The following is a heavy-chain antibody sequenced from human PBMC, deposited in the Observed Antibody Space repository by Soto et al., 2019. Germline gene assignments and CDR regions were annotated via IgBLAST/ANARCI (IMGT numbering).Heavy chain of an antibody. D-gene: IGHD6-13*01. V-gene: IGHV4-59*08. CDR1: GGSSSSYY. J-gene: IGHJ4*02. CDR2: IYYSGST. Sequence: PSETLSLTCAVSGGSSSSYYWIWIRQPPGKGLEWIGYIYYSGSTNYNPSLKSRVTISVDTSKNQFSLKLSSVTAADTAVYYCARGTSIAAALYYFDYWGQGTLVTVPQ. CDR3: ARGTSIAAALYYFDY.